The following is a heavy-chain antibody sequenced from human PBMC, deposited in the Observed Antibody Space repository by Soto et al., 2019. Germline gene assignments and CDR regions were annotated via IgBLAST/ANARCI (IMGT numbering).Heavy chain of an antibody. D-gene: IGHD3-3*01. V-gene: IGHV1-69*13. CDR3: AGTIFGVVSYYYYGMDV. CDR2: IIPIFGTA. CDR1: GGTFSSYA. J-gene: IGHJ6*02. Sequence: GASVKVSCKASGGTFSSYAISWVRQAPGQGLEWMGGIIPIFGTANYAQKLQGRVTITADESTSTAYMELSSLRSEDTAVYYCAGTIFGVVSYYYYGMDVWGQGTTVTVSS.